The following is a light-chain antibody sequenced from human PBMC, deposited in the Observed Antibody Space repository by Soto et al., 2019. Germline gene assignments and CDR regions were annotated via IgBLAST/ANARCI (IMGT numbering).Light chain of an antibody. CDR3: QQYDSSPRT. V-gene: IGKV3-20*01. J-gene: IGKJ3*01. CDR2: GAS. Sequence: EIVLTQSPGTLSLSPGERATLSCRASQSVSSSFLAWYQQKPGQAPRLLIYGASSRATGIPDRFSGSGSGTHFTLTLSRLEPEDFAVYYCQQYDSSPRTFGPGTKVDIK. CDR1: QSVSSSF.